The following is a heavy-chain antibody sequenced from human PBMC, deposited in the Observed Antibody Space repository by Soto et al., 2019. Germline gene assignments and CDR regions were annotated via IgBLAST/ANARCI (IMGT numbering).Heavy chain of an antibody. V-gene: IGHV4-59*08. J-gene: IGHJ3*02. D-gene: IGHD3-22*01. CDR3: ASLPSSSGYFAFDI. CDR1: GGSLSSFY. Sequence: ASETLSLTCTVSGGSLSSFYWSWIRPPPGKGLEGIGYIYYSGSTNYNPSLKSRVIISVDMSKNQFSLKLSSVTAAVTSVYYCASLPSSSGYFAFDIWGQGTMVTVSS. CDR2: IYYSGST.